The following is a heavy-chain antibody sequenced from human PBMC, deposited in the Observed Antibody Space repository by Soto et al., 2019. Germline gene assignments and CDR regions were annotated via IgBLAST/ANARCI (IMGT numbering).Heavy chain of an antibody. D-gene: IGHD1-26*01. J-gene: IGHJ4*02. CDR1: GYTFTSYA. Sequence: ASVKVSCKASGYTFTSYAMHWVRQAPGQRLEWMGWINAGNGNTKYSQKFQGRVTITRDTSASTAYMELSSLRSEDTAVYYCARWAPTRVVGGYFDYWGQGTLVTVSS. CDR2: INAGNGNT. V-gene: IGHV1-3*01. CDR3: ARWAPTRVVGGYFDY.